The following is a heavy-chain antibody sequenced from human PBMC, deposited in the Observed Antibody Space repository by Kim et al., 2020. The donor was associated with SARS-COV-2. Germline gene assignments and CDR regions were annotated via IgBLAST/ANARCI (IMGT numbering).Heavy chain of an antibody. D-gene: IGHD2-15*01. V-gene: IGHV4-39*01. CDR1: GGSISSSSYY. J-gene: IGHJ5*02. CDR3: ATLEDTNNCSGGSCRNFDP. Sequence: SETLSLTCTVSGGSISSSSYYWGWIRQPPGKGLEWIGSIYYSGSTYYNPSLKSRVTISVDTSKNQFSLKPSSVTAADTAVYYCATLEDTNNCSGGSCRNFDPWGQGTLVTVSS. CDR2: IYYSGST.